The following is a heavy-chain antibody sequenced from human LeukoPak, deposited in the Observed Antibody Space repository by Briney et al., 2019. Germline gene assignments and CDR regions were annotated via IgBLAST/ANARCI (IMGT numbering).Heavy chain of an antibody. J-gene: IGHJ4*02. V-gene: IGHV3-9*01. D-gene: IGHD3-9*01. Sequence: GRSLRLSRATSGFTFDDYAMHWVRQAPGKGLEWVSGISWNSGSIGYADSVKGRFTISRDNAKNSLYLQMNSLRAEDTALYYCAKGLNYDILTGPDYWGQGTLVTVSS. CDR3: AKGLNYDILTGPDY. CDR2: ISWNSGSI. CDR1: GFTFDDYA.